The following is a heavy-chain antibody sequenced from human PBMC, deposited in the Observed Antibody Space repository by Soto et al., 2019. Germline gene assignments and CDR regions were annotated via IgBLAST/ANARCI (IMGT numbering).Heavy chain of an antibody. Sequence: ASVKVYVNASGYTFTGYYMHWVRQAPGQVLECIGWINPNSGDTDYAQSFQGRVTMTRDTSISISYMELSRLRSDDTAVYYCARVWSSGMKVWGQATTVSVSS. CDR1: GYTFTGYY. D-gene: IGHD2-8*02. CDR2: INPNSGDT. CDR3: ARVWSSGMKV. J-gene: IGHJ6*02. V-gene: IGHV1-2*02.